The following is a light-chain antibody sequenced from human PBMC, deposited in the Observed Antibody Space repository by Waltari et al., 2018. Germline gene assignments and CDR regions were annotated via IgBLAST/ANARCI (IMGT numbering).Light chain of an antibody. J-gene: IGKJ2*01. Sequence: DLQMTQFPSTLSASVGDRVTITCQASQSINTWLAWYQQKPGKAPYLLIYKTSTLESGVPSRCTGSGSQTECTLTIDSLQPDDFATYYCQQYNSYSNTIGQGTKVEIK. CDR3: QQYNSYSNT. V-gene: IGKV1-5*03. CDR1: QSINTW. CDR2: KTS.